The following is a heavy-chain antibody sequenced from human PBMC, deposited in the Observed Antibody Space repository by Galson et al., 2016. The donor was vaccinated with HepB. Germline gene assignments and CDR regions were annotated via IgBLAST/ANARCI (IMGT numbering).Heavy chain of an antibody. V-gene: IGHV3-48*01. J-gene: IGHJ4*02. CDR3: AGVPSGKRLDY. D-gene: IGHD4-23*01. Sequence: SLRLSCAVSGFTFSSFSMNWVRQAPGKGLEWVSYINSSSDTIYYADSVKGRFTISRDNAKNSLYLQMNSLRADDTAVYYCAGVPSGKRLDYWGQGTLVTVSS. CDR1: GFTFSSFS. CDR2: INSSSDTI.